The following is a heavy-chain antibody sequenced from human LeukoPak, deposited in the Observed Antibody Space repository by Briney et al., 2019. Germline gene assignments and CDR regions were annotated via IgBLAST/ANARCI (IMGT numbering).Heavy chain of an antibody. CDR3: ARIWLRAFDI. Sequence: GESLKISCKGSGYSFTNYWIAWWRQMPGKGREWMGIIYPDDSDTRYSPSFQGQVTISADKSISTAYLQWSSLQASDTAMYYCARIWLRAFDIWGQGTMVTVSS. D-gene: IGHD3-16*01. J-gene: IGHJ3*02. CDR2: IYPDDSDT. CDR1: GYSFTNYW. V-gene: IGHV5-51*01.